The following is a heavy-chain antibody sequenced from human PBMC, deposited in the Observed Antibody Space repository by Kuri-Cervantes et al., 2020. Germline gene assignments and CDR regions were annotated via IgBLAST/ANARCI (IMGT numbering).Heavy chain of an antibody. V-gene: IGHV3-74*01. D-gene: IGHD6-13*01. CDR1: GFTFSSYW. Sequence: GGSLRLSCAASGFTFSSYWMHWVRQAPGKGLVWVSRINSDGSSTGYADSVKGRFTISRDNAKNTLYLQMNSLRAEDTAVYYCARSTPGYSSSWYGRYYYGMDVWGQGTTVTVSS. J-gene: IGHJ6*02. CDR2: INSDGSST. CDR3: ARSTPGYSSSWYGRYYYGMDV.